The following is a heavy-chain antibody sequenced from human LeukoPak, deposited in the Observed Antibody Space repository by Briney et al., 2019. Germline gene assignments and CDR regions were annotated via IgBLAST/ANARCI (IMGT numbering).Heavy chain of an antibody. D-gene: IGHD2-2*02. CDR1: GGTFNSYA. J-gene: IGHJ5*02. Sequence: GSSVKVSCKASGGTFNSYAISWVRQAPGQGLEWMGGIIPIFGTANYAQKFQGRVTITADESTSTAYMELSSLRSEDTAVYYCARGAYCSSTSCYTFWFDPWGQGTLVTVSS. V-gene: IGHV1-69*01. CDR2: IIPIFGTA. CDR3: ARGAYCSSTSCYTFWFDP.